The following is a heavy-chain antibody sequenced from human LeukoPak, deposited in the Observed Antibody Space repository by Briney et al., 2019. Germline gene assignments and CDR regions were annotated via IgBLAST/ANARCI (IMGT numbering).Heavy chain of an antibody. V-gene: IGHV4-34*01. J-gene: IGHJ4*02. CDR3: AGGRRWGKNFDY. D-gene: IGHD7-27*01. CDR1: GGSFSGYY. Sequence: SETLSLTCAVYGGSFSGYYWSWIRQPPGKGLEWIGEINHSGSTNYNPSLKSRVTISVDTSKNQFSLKLSSVTAADTAVYYCAGGRRWGKNFDYWGQGTLVTVSS. CDR2: INHSGST.